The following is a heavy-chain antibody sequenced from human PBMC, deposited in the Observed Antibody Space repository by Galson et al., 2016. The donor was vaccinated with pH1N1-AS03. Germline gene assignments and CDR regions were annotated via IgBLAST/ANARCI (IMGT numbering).Heavy chain of an antibody. CDR1: GFSLATSGVG. Sequence: PALVKPTQTLTLTCAFSGFSLATSGVGVGWIRQPPGKALEWLALIYWDDDKLYNPSLKSRLTVTKDTAKNLVVLTLTDMDLVDTATYFCTRSRYNKTNLYAFDYGGQGTLVTVSS. V-gene: IGHV2-5*02. J-gene: IGHJ4*02. CDR3: TRSRYNKTNLYAFDY. D-gene: IGHD3-9*01. CDR2: IYWDDDK.